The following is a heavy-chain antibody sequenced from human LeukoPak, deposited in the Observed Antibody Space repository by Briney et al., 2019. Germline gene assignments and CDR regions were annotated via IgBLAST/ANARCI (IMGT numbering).Heavy chain of an antibody. CDR1: GYTFTSYY. CDR3: ALTGDLFDY. J-gene: IGHJ4*02. CDR2: INPTTGGT. D-gene: IGHD7-27*01. V-gene: IGHV1-2*02. Sequence: GASVKVSCKASGYTFTSYYIHWVRQAPGQGLEWVGWINPTTGGTNYAQKFQGRDTVTRDTSISTAYMELASLRSDDTAVYYCALTGDLFDYWGQGTLVTVSS.